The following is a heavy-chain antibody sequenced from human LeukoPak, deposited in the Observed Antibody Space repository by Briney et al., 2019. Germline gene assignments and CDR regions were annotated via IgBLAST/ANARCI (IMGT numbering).Heavy chain of an antibody. J-gene: IGHJ4*02. CDR1: GFTLSNNG. Sequence: GGSLRLSCTVSGFTLSNNGIHWVRQAPGKGLEWVAVASYDGSNRYYADSVKGRFTISRDTSKNTLYLQMNSLRAEDTAVYYCARDPNYDSSGLDYWGQGTLVTVSS. D-gene: IGHD3-22*01. CDR2: ASYDGSNR. V-gene: IGHV3-30*03. CDR3: ARDPNYDSSGLDY.